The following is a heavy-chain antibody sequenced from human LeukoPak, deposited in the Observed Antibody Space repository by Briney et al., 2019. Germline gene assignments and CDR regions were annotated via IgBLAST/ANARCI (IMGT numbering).Heavy chain of an antibody. CDR1: GGSFSGCY. CDR2: INHSGST. CDR3: ARVGSQYYYDSSGYYPETDY. V-gene: IGHV4-34*01. Sequence: SETLSPTCAVYGGSFSGCYWSWIRQPPGKGLEWIGEINHSGSTNYNPSLKSRVTISVNTSKNQFSLKLSSVTAADTAVYYCARVGSQYYYDSSGYYPETDYWGQGTLVTVSS. J-gene: IGHJ4*02. D-gene: IGHD3-22*01.